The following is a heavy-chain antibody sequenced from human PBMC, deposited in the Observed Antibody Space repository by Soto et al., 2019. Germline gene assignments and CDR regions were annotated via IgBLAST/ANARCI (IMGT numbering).Heavy chain of an antibody. CDR3: ARYYDSSGYRGLYFDY. J-gene: IGHJ4*02. Sequence: GASVKVSCKASGYTFTSYYMHWVRQAPGQGLEWMGIINPSGGSTSYAQKFQGRVTMTRDTSTSTVYMELSSLRSEDTAVYYCARYYDSSGYRGLYFDYWGQGTLVTVSS. V-gene: IGHV1-46*01. D-gene: IGHD3-22*01. CDR2: INPSGGST. CDR1: GYTFTSYY.